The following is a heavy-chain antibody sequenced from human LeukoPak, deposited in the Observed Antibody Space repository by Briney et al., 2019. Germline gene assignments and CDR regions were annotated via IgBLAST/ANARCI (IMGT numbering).Heavy chain of an antibody. CDR1: GGSISTYY. Sequence: ETSETLSLTCTVSGGSISTYYWSWIRQPPGKRLEWIGYIYYIGSTNYNPFLNNRVTISIDRSRNQFSLKLNSVTPADTAVYYCARAPQDGSNWSHYFDHWGRGALVTVSS. CDR2: IYYIGST. CDR3: ARAPQDGSNWSHYFDH. V-gene: IGHV4-59*01. D-gene: IGHD6-13*01. J-gene: IGHJ4*02.